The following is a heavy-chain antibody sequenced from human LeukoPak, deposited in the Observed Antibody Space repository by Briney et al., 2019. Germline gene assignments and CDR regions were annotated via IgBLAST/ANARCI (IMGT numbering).Heavy chain of an antibody. CDR2: IYSGGST. J-gene: IGHJ6*03. D-gene: IGHD2/OR15-2a*01. CDR3: VSMARYMDV. CDR1: GFSFSSNT. Sequence: GGSLRLSCAGSGFSFSSNTMSWVRQAPGRGLEWVSVIYSGGSTYYADSVKGRFTISRDNSKNTLYLQMNSLRAEDTAVYYCVSMARYMDVWGKGTTVTVSS. V-gene: IGHV3-53*01.